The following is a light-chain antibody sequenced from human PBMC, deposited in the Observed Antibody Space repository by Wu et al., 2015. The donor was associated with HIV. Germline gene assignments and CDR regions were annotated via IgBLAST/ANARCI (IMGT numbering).Light chain of an antibody. CDR1: QGISSY. V-gene: IGKV1-8*01. CDR3: QQYYSYPLT. Sequence: IRMTQSPSSLSASTGDRVTITCRASQGISSYLAWYQQKPGKAPKLLIYAASTLQSGVPSRFSGSGSGTDFTLTISCLQSEDFATYYCQQYYSYPLTFGQGTKVEIK. CDR2: AAS. J-gene: IGKJ1*01.